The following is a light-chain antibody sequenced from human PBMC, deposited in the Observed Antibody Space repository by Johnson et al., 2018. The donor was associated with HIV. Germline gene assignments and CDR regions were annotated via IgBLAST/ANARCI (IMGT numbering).Light chain of an antibody. V-gene: IGLV1-51*01. Sequence: QSVLTQPPSVSAAPGQKVTISCSGSSSNIGNNYVSWYQQLPGTAPKLLIYDNNKRPSGIPDRFSGSKSGTSATLVITGLQTGDEADYYCGTWDSSLSSYVFEAGTKVTVL. J-gene: IGLJ1*01. CDR2: DNN. CDR3: GTWDSSLSSYV. CDR1: SSNIGNNY.